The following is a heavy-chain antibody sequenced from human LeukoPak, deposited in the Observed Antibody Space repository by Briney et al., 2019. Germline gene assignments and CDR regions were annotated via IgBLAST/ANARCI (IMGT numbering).Heavy chain of an antibody. CDR3: ARGRGAARFVTIEFDY. J-gene: IGHJ4*02. CDR2: INHRGST. V-gene: IGHV4-34*01. D-gene: IGHD6-6*01. CDR1: GGSFSGYH. Sequence: SETLSLTCAVYGGSFSGYHWSWIRQPPGRGLEWIGEINHRGSTNYNPSLKSRVTMSVDTSKNQFSLRLSSVTAADTAVYYCARGRGAARFVTIEFDYWGQGALVTVSS.